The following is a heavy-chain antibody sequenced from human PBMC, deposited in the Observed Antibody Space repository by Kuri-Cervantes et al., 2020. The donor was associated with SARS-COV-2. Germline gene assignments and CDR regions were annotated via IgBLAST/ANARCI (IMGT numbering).Heavy chain of an antibody. CDR3: GDGFGEFI. V-gene: IGHV3-30-3*01. J-gene: IGHJ4*02. Sequence: GESLKISCAASGLTFSSYAMNWVRQAPGKGLEWVAVISYDGSNKYYADSVKGRFTISRDNSKNTLYLQMNSLRAEDTAVYYCGDGFGEFIWGQGTLVTVSS. CDR1: GLTFSSYA. D-gene: IGHD3-10*01. CDR2: ISYDGSNK.